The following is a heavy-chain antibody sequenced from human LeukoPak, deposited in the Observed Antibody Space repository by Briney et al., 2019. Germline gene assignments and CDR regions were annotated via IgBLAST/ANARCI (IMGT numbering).Heavy chain of an antibody. D-gene: IGHD2-15*01. Sequence: RGSLRLSCAVSGFTVSSNYMSWVRQAPGKGLEWVSVIYSGGSTYYADSVKGRFTISRDNSKNTLYLQMNSLRAEDTAVYYCASDQRGCSGGSCYSRAFDIWGQGTMVTVSS. CDR2: IYSGGST. J-gene: IGHJ3*02. CDR3: ASDQRGCSGGSCYSRAFDI. V-gene: IGHV3-53*01. CDR1: GFTVSSNY.